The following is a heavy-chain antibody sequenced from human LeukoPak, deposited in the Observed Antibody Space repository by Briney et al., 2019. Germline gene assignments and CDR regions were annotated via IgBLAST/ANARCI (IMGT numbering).Heavy chain of an antibody. CDR2: ISGSGGST. CDR3: AKDFKKGGLLWFGELDAFDI. Sequence: GGSLRLSCAASGFTFSSYAMSWVRQAPGKGLEWVSAISGSGGSTYYADSVKGRFTISRDNSKNTLYLQMNSLRAEDTAVYYCAKDFKKGGLLWFGELDAFDIWGQGTMVTVSS. D-gene: IGHD3-10*01. V-gene: IGHV3-23*01. J-gene: IGHJ3*02. CDR1: GFTFSSYA.